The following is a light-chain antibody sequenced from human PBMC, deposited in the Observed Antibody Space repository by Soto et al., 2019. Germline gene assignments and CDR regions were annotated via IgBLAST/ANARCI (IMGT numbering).Light chain of an antibody. J-gene: IGKJ4*01. CDR2: AAS. V-gene: IGKV1-27*01. CDR3: HKYNHAPT. CDR1: QGISNY. Sequence: DIQMTQSPSSLSASVGDRVTITCRASQGISNYLAWYQQKRGKVPELLIYAASTLQSGVPSRFSGSGSGTEFSLTISGLQPEDVATYYCHKYNHAPTFGGGTKVEIK.